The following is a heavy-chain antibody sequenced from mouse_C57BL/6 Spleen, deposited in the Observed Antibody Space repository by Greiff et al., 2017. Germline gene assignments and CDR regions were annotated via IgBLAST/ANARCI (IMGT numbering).Heavy chain of an antibody. CDR2: IYPGSGNT. Sequence: VQLQQSGAELVRPGASVKLSCKASGYTFTDYYINWVKQRPGQGLEWIARIYPGSGNTYYNEKFKGKATLTAEKSSSTAYMQLSSLTSEDSAVYFCAREGLYYYAMDYWGQGTSVTVSS. CDR3: AREGLYYYAMDY. J-gene: IGHJ4*01. V-gene: IGHV1-76*01. D-gene: IGHD3-1*01. CDR1: GYTFTDYY.